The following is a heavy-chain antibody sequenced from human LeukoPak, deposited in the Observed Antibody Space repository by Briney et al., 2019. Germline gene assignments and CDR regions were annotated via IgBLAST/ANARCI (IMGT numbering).Heavy chain of an antibody. D-gene: IGHD3-22*01. Sequence: SETLSLTCTVSGGSINSFYWTWIRQPAGKGLEWIGRIYSSGSTNFNPSLKSRVTMSVDTSKNQFSLRLSSVTAADTALYYCVVSFDGSGYQLFFDSWGRGTLVSVSS. CDR2: IYSSGST. V-gene: IGHV4-4*07. J-gene: IGHJ4*02. CDR1: GGSINSFY. CDR3: VVSFDGSGYQLFFDS.